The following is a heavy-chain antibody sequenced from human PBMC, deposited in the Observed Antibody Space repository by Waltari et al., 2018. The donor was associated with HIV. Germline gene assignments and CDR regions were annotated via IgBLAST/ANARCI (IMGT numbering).Heavy chain of an antibody. CDR1: GYTFRTYG. V-gene: IGHV1-18*01. D-gene: IGHD3-22*01. Sequence: VHLVQSGAELGKPGASVTVSCKASGYTFRTYGITGVRHAPGQGVEWMGWSSGYNGDTKYEQKVRGRCTMTTDTSTSTAYVEMGGLRFDDTAVYYCARDHYYGSSGYYSDYWGQGTLVTVSS. CDR2: SSGYNGDT. CDR3: ARDHYYGSSGYYSDY. J-gene: IGHJ4*02.